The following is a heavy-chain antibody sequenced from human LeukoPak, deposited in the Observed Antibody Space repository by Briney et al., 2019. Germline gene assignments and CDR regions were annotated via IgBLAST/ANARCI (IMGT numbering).Heavy chain of an antibody. CDR3: AKGVAGIAVAGTPHDY. J-gene: IGHJ4*02. V-gene: IGHV3-23*01. D-gene: IGHD6-19*01. CDR1: GFTFSSYA. CDR2: ISGSGTT. Sequence: PGGSLRLSCAASGFTFSSYAMSWVRQAPGKGLEWVSAISGSGTTYYADSVKGRFTISRDNSKNTLYLQMNSLRAEDTAVYYCAKGVAGIAVAGTPHDYWGQGTLVTVSS.